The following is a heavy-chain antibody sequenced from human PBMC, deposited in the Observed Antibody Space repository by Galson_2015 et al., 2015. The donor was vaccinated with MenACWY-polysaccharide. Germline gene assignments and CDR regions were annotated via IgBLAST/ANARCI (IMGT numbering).Heavy chain of an antibody. CDR2: ISGDSRYI. J-gene: IGHJ3*02. CDR3: ARGHSGSYQRTDAFDI. V-gene: IGHV3-21*01. Sequence: SLRLSCAASGFALNGYSVNWVRQAPGKGLEWVSSISGDSRYIYYGASVRGRFTTSRDNAENSLYLETNSLRVEDTAVYYRARGHSGSYQRTDAFDIWGQGTMVTVSS. CDR1: GFALNGYS. D-gene: IGHD1-26*01.